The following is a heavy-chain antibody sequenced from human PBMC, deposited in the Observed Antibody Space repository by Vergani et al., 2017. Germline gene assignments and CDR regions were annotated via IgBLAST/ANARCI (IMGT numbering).Heavy chain of an antibody. D-gene: IGHD3-22*01. Sequence: EVQLVQSGAEVKKPGESLRISCKSSGYSFTSYWISWVRQMPGKGLEWMGRIDPSDSYTTYSPSFQGHVTISADKSLSTAYLQWSSLKASDTAVYYCVRRGYFDSSGYPDYWGQGTLVTVSS. CDR1: GYSFTSYW. CDR2: IDPSDSYT. J-gene: IGHJ4*02. CDR3: VRRGYFDSSGYPDY. V-gene: IGHV5-10-1*03.